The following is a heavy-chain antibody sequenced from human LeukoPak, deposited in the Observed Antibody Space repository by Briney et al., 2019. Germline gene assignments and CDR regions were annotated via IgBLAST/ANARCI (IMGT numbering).Heavy chain of an antibody. CDR2: IWHDGSHK. V-gene: IGHV3-33*01. J-gene: IGHJ4*02. Sequence: GGSLRLSCAASGFAFNTYAMHWVRQAPGKGLEWVTLIWHDGSHKFYIDSARGRFTISRDNSRNTVYLQMNGLRAEDTAVYYCAREIFGSGSCPDYWGQGTQVTVSS. D-gene: IGHD3-10*01. CDR1: GFAFNTYA. CDR3: AREIFGSGSCPDY.